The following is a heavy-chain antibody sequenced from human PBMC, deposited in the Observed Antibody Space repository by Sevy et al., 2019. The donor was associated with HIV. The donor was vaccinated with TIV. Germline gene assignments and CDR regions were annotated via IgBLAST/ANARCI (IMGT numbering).Heavy chain of an antibody. D-gene: IGHD6-19*01. CDR3: ARDHSSGWYGLDYYYYYGMDV. CDR2: INSDGSST. Sequence: GGSLRLSCAASGFTFSSYWMHLVRQAPGKWLVWVSRINSDGSSTSYADSVKGRFTISRDNAKNTLYLQMNSLRAEDTAVYYCARDHSSGWYGLDYYYYYGMDVWGQGTTVTVSS. J-gene: IGHJ6*02. V-gene: IGHV3-74*01. CDR1: GFTFSSYW.